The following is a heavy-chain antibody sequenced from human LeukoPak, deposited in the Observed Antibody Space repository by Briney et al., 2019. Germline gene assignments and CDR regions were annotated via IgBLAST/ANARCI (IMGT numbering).Heavy chain of an antibody. CDR2: ISYDGSNK. D-gene: IGHD3-10*01. CDR3: AKDRFGGVAWNWFDP. CDR1: RFTFSSYG. V-gene: IGHV3-30*18. J-gene: IGHJ5*02. Sequence: PGGSLRLSCAASRFTFSSYGMHWVRQAPGKGLEWVAVISYDGSNKYYADSVKGRFTISRDNSKNTLYLQMNSLRAEDTAVYHCAKDRFGGVAWNWFDPWGQGTLVTASS.